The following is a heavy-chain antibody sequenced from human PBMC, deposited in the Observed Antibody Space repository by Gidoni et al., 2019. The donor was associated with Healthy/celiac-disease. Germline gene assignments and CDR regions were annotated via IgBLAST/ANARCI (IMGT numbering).Heavy chain of an antibody. Sequence: QVQLVESGGGLVKPGGSLSLSCAASGFTFSDYYMSWIRQAPGTGLWWVSYISRSGSTIYYRFTISRDNAKNSLYLQMNRLRAEDTAVYYCARDHGYGHAYYFDYWGQGTLVTVSS. V-gene: IGHV3-11*01. D-gene: IGHD5-18*01. CDR3: ARDHGYGHAYYFDY. CDR2: ISRSGSTI. J-gene: IGHJ4*02. CDR1: GFTFSDYY.